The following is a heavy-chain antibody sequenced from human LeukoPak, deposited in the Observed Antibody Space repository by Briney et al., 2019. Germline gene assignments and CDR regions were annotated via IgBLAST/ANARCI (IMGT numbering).Heavy chain of an antibody. D-gene: IGHD1-26*01. CDR2: IYTSGST. CDR3: ARDREWELRLSDAFDI. V-gene: IGHV4-4*07. CDR1: GGSISSYY. J-gene: IGHJ3*02. Sequence: SETLSLTCTVSGGSISSYYWSWIRQPAGKGLEWIGRIYTSGSTNYNPSPKSRVTMSVDTSKNQFSLKLSSVTAADTAVYYCARDREWELRLSDAFDIWGQGTMVTVSS.